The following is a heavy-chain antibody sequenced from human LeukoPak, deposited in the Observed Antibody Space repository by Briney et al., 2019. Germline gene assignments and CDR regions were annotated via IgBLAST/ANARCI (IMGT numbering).Heavy chain of an antibody. Sequence: GGSLRLSCAASGFTFSSYAMHWVRQAPGKGRGGVAVISYDGSNKYYAGTGTVRVTVSRDNSKHPLYLQMNSLSAEDTAVYYCARAPRYCSSTSCYLGYYGMDVWGHGTTVTVSS. CDR2: ISYDGSNK. D-gene: IGHD2-2*01. V-gene: IGHV3-30-3*01. J-gene: IGHJ6*02. CDR3: ARAPRYCSSTSCYLGYYGMDV. CDR1: GFTFSSYA.